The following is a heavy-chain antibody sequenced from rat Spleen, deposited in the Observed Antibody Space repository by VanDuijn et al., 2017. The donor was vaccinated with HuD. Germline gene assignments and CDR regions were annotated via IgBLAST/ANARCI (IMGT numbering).Heavy chain of an antibody. J-gene: IGHJ2*01. CDR1: GFTFSDAW. V-gene: IGHV6-8*01. D-gene: IGHD5-1*01. CDR2: IKAKSNNYAT. CDR3: TGKNWDY. Sequence: EVQLVETGGSLVQPGKSLKLTCATSGFTFSDAWMNWVRQSPERKLEWLDQIKAKSNNYATYYAESVKGRFTISRDDSKSSVYLQMNSLKEEDTAIYYCTGKNWDYWGQGVMVTVSS.